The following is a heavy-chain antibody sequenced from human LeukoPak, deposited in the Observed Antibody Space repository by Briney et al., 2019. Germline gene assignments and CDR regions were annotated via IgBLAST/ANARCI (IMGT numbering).Heavy chain of an antibody. D-gene: IGHD4-17*01. J-gene: IGHJ4*02. CDR2: IYYTGST. CDR1: GGSISSSSYY. Sequence: SEALSLTCTVSGGSISSSSYYWGWIRQPPGKGLDWIGIIYYTGSTYYNPSLKSRVTISVDASRNQFSLKLTSVTAADTAVYYCARDYGDYRFPFWGQGTLVTVSS. V-gene: IGHV4-39*02. CDR3: ARDYGDYRFPF.